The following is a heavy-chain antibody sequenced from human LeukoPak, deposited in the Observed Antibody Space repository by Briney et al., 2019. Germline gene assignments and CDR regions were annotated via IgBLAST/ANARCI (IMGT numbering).Heavy chain of an antibody. J-gene: IGHJ6*02. CDR2: IYSGGST. Sequence: AGGSLRLSCAASGFTVSSNYMSWGRQAPGEGLEWGSVIYSGGSTYYADSVKGRFTISRDNSKKTLYLQMNSLRAEDTAVYYCAKDGVEGRHKYYYYGMDVWGQGTTVTVSS. CDR1: GFTVSSNY. V-gene: IGHV3-53*01. CDR3: AKDGVEGRHKYYYYGMDV. D-gene: IGHD2-8*01.